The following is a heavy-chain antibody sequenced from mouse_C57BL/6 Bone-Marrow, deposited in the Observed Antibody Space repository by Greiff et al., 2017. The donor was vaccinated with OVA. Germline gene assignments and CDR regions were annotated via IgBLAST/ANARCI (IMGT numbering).Heavy chain of an antibody. V-gene: IGHV1-42*01. J-gene: IGHJ2*01. Sequence: VQLQQSGPELVKPGASVKLSCKASGYSFTGYYMNWVKQSPEQSLEWIGEINPSTGGTTYNQKFKGKATLTVDKSSSTAYMQLKSLTSEDSAVYYCARAGSYWGQGTTLTVSS. CDR2: INPSTGGT. CDR3: ARAGSY. CDR1: GYSFTGYY.